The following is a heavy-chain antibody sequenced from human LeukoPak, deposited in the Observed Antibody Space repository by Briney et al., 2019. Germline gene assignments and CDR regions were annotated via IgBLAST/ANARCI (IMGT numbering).Heavy chain of an antibody. D-gene: IGHD3-10*01. Sequence: QPGGSLRLSCAASGFTFSRYGMHWVRQAPGKGLEWVAVIWYDGSNKYYADSVKGRFTISRDNSKNTLYLQMNSLRAEDTAVYYCARGMVQGVKTQGRTLYYYYYYMDVWGKGTTVTVSS. CDR3: ARGMVQGVKTQGRTLYYYYYYMDV. CDR1: GFTFSRYG. CDR2: IWYDGSNK. J-gene: IGHJ6*03. V-gene: IGHV3-33*01.